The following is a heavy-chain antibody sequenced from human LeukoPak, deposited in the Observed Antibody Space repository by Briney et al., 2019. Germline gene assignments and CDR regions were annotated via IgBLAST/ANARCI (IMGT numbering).Heavy chain of an antibody. CDR3: ARVASEVVPAAMYYFDY. CDR1: GFTVSSNY. Sequence: GGSLRLSCAASGFTVSSNYMSWVRQAPGKGLEYVSAISSNGGSTYYANSVKGRFTISRDNSKNTLYLQMGSLRAEDMAVYYCARVASEVVPAAMYYFDYWGQGTLVTVSS. V-gene: IGHV3-64*01. CDR2: ISSNGGST. D-gene: IGHD2-2*01. J-gene: IGHJ4*02.